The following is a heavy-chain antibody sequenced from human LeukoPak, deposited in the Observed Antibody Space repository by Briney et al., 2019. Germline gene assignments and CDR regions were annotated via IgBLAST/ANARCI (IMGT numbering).Heavy chain of an antibody. D-gene: IGHD3-10*01. V-gene: IGHV4-59*01. CDR2: FYYSGST. J-gene: IGHJ6*03. Sequence: SETLSLTCTVSGGSISSYYWSWIRQPPGKGLEWIGYFYYSGSTNYNPSLKSRVTISVDTSKNQFSLKLSSVTAADTAVYYCARTYGSGSYYRTDYYYYYMDVWGKGTTVTVSS. CDR1: GGSISSYY. CDR3: ARTYGSGSYYRTDYYYYYMDV.